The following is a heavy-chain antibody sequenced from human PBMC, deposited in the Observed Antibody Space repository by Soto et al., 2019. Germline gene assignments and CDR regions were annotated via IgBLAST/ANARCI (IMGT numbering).Heavy chain of an antibody. Sequence: GGSLRLSCTASGFTFSEYAMSWVRQAPGKGLEWVSAIGGDGSKPEYADSVRGRFTVSRDNSQNTLYLQMGSLRAEDAAIYYCAIDFFCRSGLCDPFDIWGRGTTV. J-gene: IGHJ3*02. CDR1: GFTFSEYA. V-gene: IGHV3-23*01. CDR2: IGGDGSKP. D-gene: IGHD6-25*01. CDR3: AIDFFCRSGLCDPFDI.